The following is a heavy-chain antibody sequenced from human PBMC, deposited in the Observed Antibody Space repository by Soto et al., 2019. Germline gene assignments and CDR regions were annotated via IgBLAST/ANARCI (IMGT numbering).Heavy chain of an antibody. D-gene: IGHD4-17*01. CDR2: ISYDGGNT. CDR1: GFTFSTYP. Sequence: QVHLVESGGGVVQPGRSLRLSCAVSGFTFSTYPMHWVRQAPGKGLEWVAVISYDGGNTYYADSVKGRFTISRDNSKNTLHLQMNSLRAEDTDVYHCAKDPASYGDRPNYFDYWGQGTLVTVSS. CDR3: AKDPASYGDRPNYFDY. V-gene: IGHV3-30*18. J-gene: IGHJ4*02.